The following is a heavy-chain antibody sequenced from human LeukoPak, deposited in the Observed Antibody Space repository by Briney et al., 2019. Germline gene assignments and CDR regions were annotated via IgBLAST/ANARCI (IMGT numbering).Heavy chain of an antibody. V-gene: IGHV4-34*01. Sequence: PSETLSLTCAVYGGSFSGYYWSWIRQPPGKGLEWIGEINHSGSTNYNPSLKSRVTISVDTSKNQFSLKLSSVTAADTAVYYCARGPSGTLAFDIWGRGTMVTVSS. D-gene: IGHD2-2*01. CDR1: GGSFSGYY. J-gene: IGHJ3*02. CDR3: ARGPSGTLAFDI. CDR2: INHSGST.